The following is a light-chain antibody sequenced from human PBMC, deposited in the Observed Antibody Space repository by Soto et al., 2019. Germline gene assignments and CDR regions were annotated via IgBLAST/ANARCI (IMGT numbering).Light chain of an antibody. CDR3: HQYNNWPPWT. Sequence: ILMTQSPATLSLSPGERATLSCRASQSVSNNLAWYQQKPGQAPRLLIYDASTRATGIPARFSGSGSGTEFTLTISGRQSEDFSVYYCHQYNNWPPWTFGQGTKVEIK. V-gene: IGKV3-15*01. CDR2: DAS. CDR1: QSVSNN. J-gene: IGKJ1*01.